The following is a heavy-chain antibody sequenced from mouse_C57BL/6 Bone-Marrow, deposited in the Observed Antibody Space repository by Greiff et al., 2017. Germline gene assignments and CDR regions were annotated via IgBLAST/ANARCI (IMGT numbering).Heavy chain of an antibody. CDR3: ARSKTGPMDY. V-gene: IGHV1-55*01. D-gene: IGHD4-1*01. J-gene: IGHJ4*01. CDR2: IYPGSGST. Sequence: QVQLQQPGAELVKPGASVKMSCKASGYTFTSYWITWVKQRPGQGLEWIGDIYPGSGSTNYNEKFKSKATLTVDTSSSTAYMQRSSLTSEESAVYCCARSKTGPMDYGGQGTSVTVSS. CDR1: GYTFTSYW.